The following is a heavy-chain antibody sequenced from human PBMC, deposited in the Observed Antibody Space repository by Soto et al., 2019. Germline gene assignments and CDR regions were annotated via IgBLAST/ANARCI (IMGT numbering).Heavy chain of an antibody. CDR1: GITFSNAW. CDR2: IRSKTDGGTT. J-gene: IGHJ3*02. CDR3: TTTRPGTNVFDN. V-gene: IGHV3-15*01. D-gene: IGHD6-13*01. Sequence: EVLLVESGGDLVEPGGSLRLSCAASGITFSNAWMNWVRQAPGKGLEYIGRIRSKTDGGTTEYAAPVEGRFTISRDDSKNTLYLQMCGLKTEDTAVYYCTTTRPGTNVFDNWGQGTLVTVSS.